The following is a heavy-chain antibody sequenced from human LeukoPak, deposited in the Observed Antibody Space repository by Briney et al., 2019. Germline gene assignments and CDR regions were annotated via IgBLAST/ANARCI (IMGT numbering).Heavy chain of an antibody. D-gene: IGHD3-22*01. Sequence: ESGGSLRLSCAVSGFTLSSYWMTWVRQAPGKGLEWVSYISSSGSTIYYADSVKGRFTISRDNAKNSLYLQMNSLRAEDTAVYYCARASYDSSGYYYGGDYWGQGTLVTVSS. CDR2: ISSSGSTI. CDR1: GFTLSSYW. V-gene: IGHV3-48*03. J-gene: IGHJ4*02. CDR3: ARASYDSSGYYYGGDY.